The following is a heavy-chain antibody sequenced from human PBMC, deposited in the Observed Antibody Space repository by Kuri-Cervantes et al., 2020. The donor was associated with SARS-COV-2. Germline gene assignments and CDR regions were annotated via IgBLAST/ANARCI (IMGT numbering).Heavy chain of an antibody. CDR2: VRGKANSYAT. V-gene: IGHV3-73*01. D-gene: IGHD3-9*01. CDR3: TTRVLRYFDWAENWFDP. CDR1: GFLFSASA. J-gene: IGHJ5*02. Sequence: GESLKISCEVSGFLFSASAIHWVRQASGKGLEWVGRVRGKANSYATAYAAPVKGRFTISRDDSKNMAYLQMNSLKTEDTAVYYCTTRVLRYFDWAENWFDPWGQGTLVTVSS.